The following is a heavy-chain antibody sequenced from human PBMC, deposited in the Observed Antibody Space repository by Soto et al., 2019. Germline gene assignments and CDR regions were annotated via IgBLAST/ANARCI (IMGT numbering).Heavy chain of an antibody. Sequence: QVQLVESGGGVVQPGRSLRLSCAASGFTFSGLGMHWVRQAPGKGLEWVAVIRYDGSNIYYADAVKGRFTISRDNSKDTLYRQMNSLRADDMAVYYCARDGVGHTTFFGYFDYWGEGAMVTVSS. CDR3: ARDGVGHTTFFGYFDY. CDR1: GFTFSGLG. J-gene: IGHJ4*02. CDR2: IRYDGSNI. V-gene: IGHV3-33*01. D-gene: IGHD1-26*01.